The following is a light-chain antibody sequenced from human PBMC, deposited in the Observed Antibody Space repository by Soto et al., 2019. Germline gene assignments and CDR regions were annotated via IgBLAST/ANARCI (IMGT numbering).Light chain of an antibody. V-gene: IGKV1-39*01. J-gene: IGKJ5*01. CDR2: AAS. CDR3: QQSYSTLIP. CDR1: QSISSY. Sequence: DIQMTQSQSSLSASVGDRVTMTCRASQSISSYLNWYQQKPGKAPKLLIYAASSLQSGVPSRFSGSGSGTDFTLTISSLQPEDFATYYCQQSYSTLIPFCQRTRLEIK.